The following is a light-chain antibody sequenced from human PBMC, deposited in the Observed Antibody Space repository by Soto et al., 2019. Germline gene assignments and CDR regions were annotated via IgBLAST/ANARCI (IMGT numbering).Light chain of an antibody. Sequence: TKSASTLSVSPSERATLSCRASQGLXSYFAWYQQKPGQAPRVIXDDAYSSAKGSPDRLSVSGSGTDLTLTISRREPYYCDAYYFQQYRTTTWTFGQGTKVDIK. V-gene: IGKV3D-11*01. CDR1: QGLXSY. CDR3: QQYRTTTWT. CDR2: DAY. J-gene: IGKJ1*01.